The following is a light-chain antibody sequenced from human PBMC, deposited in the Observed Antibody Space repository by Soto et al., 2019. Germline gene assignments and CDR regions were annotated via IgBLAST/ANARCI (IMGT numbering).Light chain of an antibody. CDR2: AAS. V-gene: IGKV1-39*01. Sequence: DIQMTQSPSSLSASVGDRVTITCLASQSISSYLNWYQQKPGKAPKLLIYAASSLQSGVPSRFSGGGSGTDFTLTISSLQPEDFATYYCQQSYSTPYTFGQGTKLEIK. CDR3: QQSYSTPYT. CDR1: QSISSY. J-gene: IGKJ2*01.